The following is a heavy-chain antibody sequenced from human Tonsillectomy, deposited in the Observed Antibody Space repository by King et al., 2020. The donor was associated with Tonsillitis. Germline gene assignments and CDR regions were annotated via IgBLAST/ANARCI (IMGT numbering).Heavy chain of an antibody. J-gene: IGHJ6*03. CDR2: ISSSGSTI. V-gene: IGHV3-48*03. D-gene: IGHD6-19*01. CDR3: ARHPYSSIDYYYYYHYMDV. Sequence: VQLVESGGGLVQPGGSLRLSCAASEFSFSSYEMNWVRQAPGKGLEWVSYISSSGSTIYYADSVKGRFTISRDNAKNSLYLQMNSLRAEDTAVYYCARHPYSSIDYYYYYHYMDVWGKGTTGTVAS. CDR1: EFSFSSYE.